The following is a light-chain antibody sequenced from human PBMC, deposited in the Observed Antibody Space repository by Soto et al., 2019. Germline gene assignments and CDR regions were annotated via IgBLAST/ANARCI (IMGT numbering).Light chain of an antibody. CDR3: QHYKMYSPWT. Sequence: DIQMTQSPSSLSASVGDRVTITCRASQSISSYLNWYQQKPGKAPKLLIYAASSLQSGVPSRFSGSGSGTDFTLTISSLQPEDFATYSCQHYKMYSPWTFGQGTKVEIK. CDR2: AAS. J-gene: IGKJ1*01. CDR1: QSISSY. V-gene: IGKV1-39*01.